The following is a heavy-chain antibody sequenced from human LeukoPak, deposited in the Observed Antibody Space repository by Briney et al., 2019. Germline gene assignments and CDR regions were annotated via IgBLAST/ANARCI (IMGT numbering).Heavy chain of an antibody. J-gene: IGHJ5*02. V-gene: IGHV3-11*01. CDR2: ISPGGDEV. D-gene: IGHD6-19*01. Sequence: GGSLRLSCAASGFIFSDYHMSWIRQAPGKGLEWVSYISPGGDEVYFADSVKGRFTISRDNAKNSLFLQMRSLTAEDTAVYYCARGLSSGWYGTNWFDPWGQGTLVTVSS. CDR1: GFIFSDYH. CDR3: ARGLSSGWYGTNWFDP.